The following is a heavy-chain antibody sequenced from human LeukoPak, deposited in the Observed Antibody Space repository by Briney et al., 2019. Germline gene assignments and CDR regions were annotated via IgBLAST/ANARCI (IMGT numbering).Heavy chain of an antibody. CDR2: SRNKANSYTT. CDR1: GLTLSDHY. CDR3: ARGDSSGYSNY. D-gene: IGHD3-22*01. J-gene: IGHJ4*02. V-gene: IGHV3-72*01. Sequence: GGSLRLSCAASGLTLSDHYMDSVRQAPGKGLEWVGRSRNKANSYTTEYAASVTGRFTIARDDSENSLYLQMNSLKTEDTAVYYCARGDSSGYSNYWGQGTLVTVSS.